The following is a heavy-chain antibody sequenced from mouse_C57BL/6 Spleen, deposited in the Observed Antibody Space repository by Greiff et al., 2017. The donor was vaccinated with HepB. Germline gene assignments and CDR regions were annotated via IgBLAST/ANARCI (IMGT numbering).Heavy chain of an antibody. CDR3: ARSITTVVAYYYAMDY. J-gene: IGHJ4*01. D-gene: IGHD1-1*01. CDR1: GFTFSDYG. Sequence: DVQLVESGGGLVKPGGSLKLSCAASGFTFSDYGMHWVRQAPEKGLEWVAYISSGSSTIYYADTVKGRFTISRDNAKNTLFLQMTSLRSEDTAMYYCARSITTVVAYYYAMDYWGQGTSVTVSS. V-gene: IGHV5-17*01. CDR2: ISSGSSTI.